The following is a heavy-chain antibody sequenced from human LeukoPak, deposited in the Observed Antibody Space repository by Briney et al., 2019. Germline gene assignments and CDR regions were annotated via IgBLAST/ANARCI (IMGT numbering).Heavy chain of an antibody. CDR3: ARVAGYSYGQTPILYYFDY. D-gene: IGHD5-18*01. CDR2: IYYSGST. Sequence: ASETLSLTCTVSGGSISSSSYYWGWIRQPPGKGLEWIRSIYYSGSTYYNPSLKSRVTISVDTSKNQFSLKLSSVTAADTAVYYCARVAGYSYGQTPILYYFDYWGQGTLVTVSS. J-gene: IGHJ4*02. CDR1: GGSISSSSYY. V-gene: IGHV4-39*07.